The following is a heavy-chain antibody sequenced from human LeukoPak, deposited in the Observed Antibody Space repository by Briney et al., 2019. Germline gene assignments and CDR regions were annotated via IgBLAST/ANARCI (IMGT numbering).Heavy chain of an antibody. J-gene: IGHJ5*02. V-gene: IGHV4-30-4*01. CDR3: AREVYRVATTNTWIQLAIDP. D-gene: IGHD5-18*01. Sequence: PSETLSLTCTVSGGSISSGDYYWSWIRQPPGKGREWIGYIYYSGSTYYNPSLKSRVTISVDTSKNQFSLKLSSVTAADTAVYYCAREVYRVATTNTWIQLAIDPWGQGTLVTVSS. CDR2: IYYSGST. CDR1: GGSISSGDYY.